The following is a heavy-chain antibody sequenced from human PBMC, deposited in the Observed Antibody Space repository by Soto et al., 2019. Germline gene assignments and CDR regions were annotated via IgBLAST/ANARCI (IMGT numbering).Heavy chain of an antibody. CDR2: ISGSSYYT. CDR1: GFTFSDYY. V-gene: IGHV3-11*05. D-gene: IGHD4-17*01. Sequence: QVHLVESGGGLVKPGGSLRLSCAASGFTFSDYYMSWIRQTPGKGLEWVSYISGSSYYTNYADSVKGRFTISRDNAKNSLYLQMNSLTAEDTAVYYCARDPRADYGDFDYWGQGALVTVSS. J-gene: IGHJ4*02. CDR3: ARDPRADYGDFDY.